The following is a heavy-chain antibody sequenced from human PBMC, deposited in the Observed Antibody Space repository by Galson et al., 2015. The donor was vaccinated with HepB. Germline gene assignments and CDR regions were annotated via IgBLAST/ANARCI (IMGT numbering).Heavy chain of an antibody. CDR3: ARDANDDTSGCFSLGGVDY. D-gene: IGHD3-22*01. CDR2: ISAYNDNT. J-gene: IGHJ4*02. V-gene: IGHV1-18*04. CDR1: GYIFNTYC. Sequence: SVKVSCKASGYIFNTYCISWVRQAPGQGLEWMGWISAYNDNTTYAQKFQGRVTMTTDTSTITAYMEMRSLRSDDTTVYYCARDANDDTSGCFSLGGVDYWGQGTLVTVSS.